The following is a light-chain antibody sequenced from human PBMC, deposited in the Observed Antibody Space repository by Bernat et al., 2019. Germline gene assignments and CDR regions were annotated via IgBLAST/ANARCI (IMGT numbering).Light chain of an antibody. CDR3: QQFNSWPLHT. Sequence: EIVLTQSPGTLSLSPGEGATLSCRASQSVIRSYLAWYQLRPGQAPRLLIYGASTRATGIPARFSGSGSGTEFTLTISSLQSEDFAVYYCQQFNSWPLHTFGQGTKLEIK. J-gene: IGKJ2*01. CDR1: QSVIRSY. V-gene: IGKV3-15*01. CDR2: GAS.